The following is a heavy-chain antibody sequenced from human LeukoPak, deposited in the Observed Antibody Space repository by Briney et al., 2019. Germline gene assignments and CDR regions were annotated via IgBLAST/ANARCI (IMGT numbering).Heavy chain of an antibody. CDR3: ARDVQDFTIFGVVTDDAFDI. J-gene: IGHJ3*02. Sequence: SETLSLTCAVYGGSFSGYYWSWIRQPAGKGLEWIGRIYTSGSTNYNPSLKSRVTMSVDTSKNQFSLKLSSVTAADTAVYYCARDVQDFTIFGVVTDDAFDIWGQGTMVTVSS. D-gene: IGHD3-3*01. V-gene: IGHV4-4*07. CDR2: IYTSGST. CDR1: GGSFSGYY.